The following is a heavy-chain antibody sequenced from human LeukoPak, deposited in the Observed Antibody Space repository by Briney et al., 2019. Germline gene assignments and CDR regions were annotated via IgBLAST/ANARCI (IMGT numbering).Heavy chain of an antibody. CDR2: IWYDGSNK. CDR3: AKDWAPWELLGDAFDI. V-gene: IGHV3-30*02. Sequence: GGSLRLSCAASGFTFSSYGMHWVRQAPGKGLEWVAVIWYDGSNKYYADSVKGRFTISRDNSKNTLYLQMNSLRAEDTALYYCAKDWAPWELLGDAFDIWGQGTMVTVSS. CDR1: GFTFSSYG. J-gene: IGHJ3*02. D-gene: IGHD1-26*01.